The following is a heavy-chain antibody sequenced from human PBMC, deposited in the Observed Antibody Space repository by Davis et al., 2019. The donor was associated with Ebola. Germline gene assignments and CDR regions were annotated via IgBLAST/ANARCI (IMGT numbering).Heavy chain of an antibody. V-gene: IGHV4-39*01. CDR3: ARYCTAINCYLDFC. CDR1: GGTISSTSYH. Sequence: PSETLSLTCIISGGTISSTSYHWGWIRQPPGKGLEWIGSVYYTGSTYYNPSLKSRVTMSVDTSRNRFSLKLTSVTAADTAVYYCARYCTAINCYLDFCWGQGTLVTVSS. CDR2: VYYTGST. D-gene: IGHD2-8*01. J-gene: IGHJ4*02.